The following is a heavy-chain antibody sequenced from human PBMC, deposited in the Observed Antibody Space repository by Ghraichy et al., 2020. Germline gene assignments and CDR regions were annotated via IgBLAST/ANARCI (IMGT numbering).Heavy chain of an antibody. CDR2: IYYSGST. CDR1: GGSISSYY. CDR3: ASADTNAFNWYFDL. Sequence: SETLSLTCTVSGGSISSYYCSWIRQPPGKGLEWIGYIYYSGSTDYNPSLKSRVTLSVDTSKNQFSLKLSSVTAADTAVYYCASADTNAFNWYFDLWGRGTLVTVSS. V-gene: IGHV4-59*01. D-gene: IGHD2-8*01. J-gene: IGHJ2*01.